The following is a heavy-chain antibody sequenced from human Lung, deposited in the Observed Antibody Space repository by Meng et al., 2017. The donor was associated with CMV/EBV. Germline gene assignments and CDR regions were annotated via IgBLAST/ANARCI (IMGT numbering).Heavy chain of an antibody. CDR1: GFTVSSNY. J-gene: IGHJ6*02. CDR2: IYSGGST. D-gene: IGHD3-3*01. V-gene: IGHV3-53*01. Sequence: GEXXKISCAASGFTVSSNYMSWVRQAPGKGLEWVSVIYSGGSTYYADSVKGRFTISRDNSKNTLYLQMNSLRAEDTAVYYCARSIFGAPGGVGGQGTPVTVAS. CDR3: ARSIFGAPGGV.